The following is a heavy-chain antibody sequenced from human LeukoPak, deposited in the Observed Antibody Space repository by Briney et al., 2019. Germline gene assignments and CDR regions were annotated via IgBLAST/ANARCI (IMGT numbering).Heavy chain of an antibody. CDR1: GGSFSGYY. CDR3: ARVSGDYGDYPWFDP. Sequence: PSETLSLTCAVYGGSFSGYYWSWIRQPPGKGLEWIGEINHSGSTNYNPSLKSRVTISVDTSKNQFSLKLSSVTAADTAVYYCARVSGDYGDYPWFDPWGQGTLVTVSS. V-gene: IGHV4-34*01. CDR2: INHSGST. J-gene: IGHJ5*02. D-gene: IGHD4-17*01.